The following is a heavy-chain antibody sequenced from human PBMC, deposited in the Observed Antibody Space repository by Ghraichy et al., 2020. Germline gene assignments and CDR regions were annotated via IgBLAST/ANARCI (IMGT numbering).Heavy chain of an antibody. CDR3: ARHERYGDYRTGFDY. CDR1: GGSISSSSYY. CDR2: IYYSGST. V-gene: IGHV4-39*01. D-gene: IGHD4-17*01. J-gene: IGHJ4*02. Sequence: SQTLSLTCTVSGGSISSSSYYWGWIRQPPGKGLEWIGSIYYSGSTYYNPSLKSRVTISVDTSKNQFSLKLSSVTAADTAVYYCARHERYGDYRTGFDYWGQGSLVTVSS.